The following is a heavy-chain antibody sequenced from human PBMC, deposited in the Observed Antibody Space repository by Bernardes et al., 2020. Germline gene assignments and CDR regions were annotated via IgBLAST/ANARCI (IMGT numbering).Heavy chain of an antibody. CDR2: ISPYNGDT. J-gene: IGHJ4*02. D-gene: IGHD4-17*01. CDR3: AKTTVNTVTHFDY. Sequence: ASVKVYGKASGYTFTSHGISWVRQAPGQGFEWMGWISPYNGDTSYAQNLQGRVTMTTDTPTSTAYMELRSLGSDDTAVYFCAKTTVNTVTHFDYWGQGTLVTVSS. V-gene: IGHV1-18*01. CDR1: GYTFTSHG.